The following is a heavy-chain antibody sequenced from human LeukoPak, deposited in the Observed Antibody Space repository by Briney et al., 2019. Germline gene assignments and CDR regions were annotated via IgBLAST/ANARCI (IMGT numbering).Heavy chain of an antibody. J-gene: IGHJ3*02. V-gene: IGHV3-23*01. D-gene: IGHD3-16*01. CDR2: IFDSGAPS. CDR3: TKAVGGGRDAYDI. Sequence: GGSLRLSCVASGITFRHHAMNWVRQAPGKGLEWVSSIFDSGAPSYYADSVKGRFTTSRDNSRNTFYLQMENLRAEDSATYYCTKAVGGGRDAYDIWGQGTGVIVSS. CDR1: GITFRHHA.